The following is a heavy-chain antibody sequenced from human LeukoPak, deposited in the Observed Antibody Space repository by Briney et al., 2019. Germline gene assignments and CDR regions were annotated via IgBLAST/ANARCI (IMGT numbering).Heavy chain of an antibody. Sequence: PGGSLRLSCAASGFTFSSYGMHWVRQAPGKGLGRVAVIWYDGSNKYYAESVKGRFTISRDNSKNTLYLQMNSLRAEDTAVYYCAKSYDSSGYYDYYFDYWGQGTLVTVSS. D-gene: IGHD3-22*01. CDR3: AKSYDSSGYYDYYFDY. J-gene: IGHJ4*02. CDR2: IWYDGSNK. V-gene: IGHV3-33*06. CDR1: GFTFSSYG.